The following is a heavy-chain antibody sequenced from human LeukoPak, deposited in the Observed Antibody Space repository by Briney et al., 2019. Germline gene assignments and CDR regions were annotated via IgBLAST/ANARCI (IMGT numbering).Heavy chain of an antibody. D-gene: IGHD3-22*01. Sequence: GRSLRLSCAASGFTFSSYGMRWVRQAPGKGLEWVAVIWYDGSNKYYADSVKGRFTISRDNSKNTLYLQMNSLRAEDTAVYYCAAYDSSGYYKVDYWGQGTLVTVSS. CDR2: IWYDGSNK. V-gene: IGHV3-33*01. CDR1: GFTFSSYG. CDR3: AAYDSSGYYKVDY. J-gene: IGHJ4*02.